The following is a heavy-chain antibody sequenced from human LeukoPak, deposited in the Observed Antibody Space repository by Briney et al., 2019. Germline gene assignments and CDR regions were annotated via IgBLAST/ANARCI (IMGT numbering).Heavy chain of an antibody. D-gene: IGHD4-11*01. CDR3: ARGPGYSNYVFYFDY. J-gene: IGHJ4*02. Sequence: SETLSLTCTVSGGSISSYYWSWVRQPPGKGLEWTGYIYYSGSTDYNPSLKSRVTISVDTSKNQFSLKLSSVTAADTAVYYCARGPGYSNYVFYFDYWSQGTLVTVSS. CDR1: GGSISSYY. V-gene: IGHV4-59*01. CDR2: IYYSGST.